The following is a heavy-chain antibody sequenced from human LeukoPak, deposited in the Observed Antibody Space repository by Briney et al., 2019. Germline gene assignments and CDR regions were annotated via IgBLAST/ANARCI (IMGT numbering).Heavy chain of an antibody. CDR1: GGSFSGYY. CDR3: ARHPPLRHTYYYGSGSYYSWFDP. J-gene: IGHJ5*02. Sequence: PSETLSLTCAVYGGSFSGYYWSWIRQPPGKGLEWIGSIYYSGSTYYNPSLKSRVTISVDTSKNQFSLKLSSVTAADTAVYYCARHPPLRHTYYYGSGSYYSWFDPWGQGTLVTVSS. CDR2: IYYSGST. D-gene: IGHD3-10*01. V-gene: IGHV4-34*01.